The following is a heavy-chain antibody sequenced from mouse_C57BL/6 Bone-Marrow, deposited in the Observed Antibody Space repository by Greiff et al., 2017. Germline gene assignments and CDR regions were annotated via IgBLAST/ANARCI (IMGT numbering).Heavy chain of an antibody. V-gene: IGHV1-22*01. Sequence: EVQRVESGPELVKPGASVKMSCKASGYTFTDYNMHWVKQSHGKSLEWIGYINPNNGGTSYNQKFKGKATLTVNKSSSTAYMELRSLTSEDSAVYYCAQPLRPVSRDYAMDYWGQGTSVTVSS. CDR2: INPNNGGT. CDR1: GYTFTDYN. CDR3: AQPLRPVSRDYAMDY. J-gene: IGHJ4*01. D-gene: IGHD6-1*01.